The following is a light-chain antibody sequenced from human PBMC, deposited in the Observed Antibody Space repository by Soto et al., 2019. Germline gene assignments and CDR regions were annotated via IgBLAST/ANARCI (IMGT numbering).Light chain of an antibody. V-gene: IGLV2-14*01. Sequence: QSALTQPASVSGSPGQSITISCTGTSSDIGRFNYVSWYQQHPGKVPKLMIYEVSNRPSAVSNRFSGSKSGNTASLTISGLQAEDEADYYCSSYTRSSTRVFGGGTKLTVL. CDR2: EVS. CDR3: SSYTRSSTRV. J-gene: IGLJ3*02. CDR1: SSDIGRFNY.